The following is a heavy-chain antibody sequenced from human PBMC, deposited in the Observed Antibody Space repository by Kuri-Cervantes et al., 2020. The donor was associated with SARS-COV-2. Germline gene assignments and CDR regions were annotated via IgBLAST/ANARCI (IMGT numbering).Heavy chain of an antibody. Sequence: ASVKVSCKASGYTFTGYYMHWVRQAPGQGLEWMGWINPNSGGTNYAQKFQGRVTMTRDTSISTAYMELSRLRSDDTAVYYCARDLERGPARFDYRGQGTLVTVSS. CDR1: GYTFTGYY. V-gene: IGHV1-2*02. CDR2: INPNSGGT. D-gene: IGHD3-3*01. CDR3: ARDLERGPARFDY. J-gene: IGHJ4*02.